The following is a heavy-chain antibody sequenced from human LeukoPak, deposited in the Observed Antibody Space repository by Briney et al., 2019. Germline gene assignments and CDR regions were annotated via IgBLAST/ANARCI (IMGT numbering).Heavy chain of an antibody. V-gene: IGHV1-58*02. J-gene: IGHJ5*02. CDR3: AADNWYSYGLFDP. CDR1: GFTFTSST. D-gene: IGHD5-18*01. Sequence: SVKVSCKASGFTFTSSTMQWVRQTRGQRLEWIGWIAVGSGNTNYAQKFQERVTTTRDMSTSTAYMELSSLRSEDTAVYYCAADNWYSYGLFDPWGQGTLVTVSS. CDR2: IAVGSGNT.